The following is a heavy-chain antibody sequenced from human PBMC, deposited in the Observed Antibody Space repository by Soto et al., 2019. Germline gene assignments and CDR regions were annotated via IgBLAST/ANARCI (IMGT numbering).Heavy chain of an antibody. J-gene: IGHJ2*01. Sequence: QVQLVESGGGVVQPGRSLRLSCAASGFTFSSYGMHWVRQAPGKGLEWVAIIWYDGSNKYYADSVKGRFTISRDNSNNTLYLQMNSLRAEDTAVYYCARDNVRRYSSSPSYWYFDLWGRGTLVTVSS. CDR2: IWYDGSNK. D-gene: IGHD6-6*01. CDR1: GFTFSSYG. V-gene: IGHV3-33*01. CDR3: ARDNVRRYSSSPSYWYFDL.